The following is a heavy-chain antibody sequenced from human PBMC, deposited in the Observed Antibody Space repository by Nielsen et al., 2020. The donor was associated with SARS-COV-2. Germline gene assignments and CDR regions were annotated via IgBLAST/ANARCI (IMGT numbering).Heavy chain of an antibody. CDR3: ARDRLRLRKDALYI. D-gene: IGHD6-25*01. CDR2: ISSSSSYT. CDR1: GFTFSDYY. V-gene: IGHV3-11*06. J-gene: IGHJ3*02. Sequence: GESLKISCAASGFTFSDYYMSWIRQAPGKGLEWVSNISSSSSYTNYADSVKGRFTISRDNAKNSLYLQMNSLRAEDTAVYYCARDRLRLRKDALYIWGQGTMVTVSS.